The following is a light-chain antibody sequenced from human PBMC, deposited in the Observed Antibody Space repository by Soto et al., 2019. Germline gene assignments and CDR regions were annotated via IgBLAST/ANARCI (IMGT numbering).Light chain of an antibody. V-gene: IGKV1-5*01. CDR3: QQYESFSGT. CDR2: DAS. CDR1: QSVSGW. Sequence: DIQITQSPSTLSASVGDTVTVTCRASQSVSGWLAWYQQKPGEAPKLLIYDASSLESGVPSRFSGSGSGTEFTLTIASLQPDDFATYYCQQYESFSGTFGPGTKVDIK. J-gene: IGKJ1*01.